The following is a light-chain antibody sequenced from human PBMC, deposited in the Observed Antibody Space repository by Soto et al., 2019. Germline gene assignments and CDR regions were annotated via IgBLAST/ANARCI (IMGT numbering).Light chain of an antibody. CDR1: SSNIGSNN. Sequence: QSVLTQPPSAAGTPGQSVTISCSGSSSNIGSNNIDCYQQLSGTAAKLLIYSNNQRPSAVPARFSGSKSCTSAALAISGLQSEDEANYYCAAWDDSLTAWLFGGGTKLTVL. V-gene: IGLV1-44*01. CDR2: SNN. J-gene: IGLJ2*01. CDR3: AAWDDSLTAWL.